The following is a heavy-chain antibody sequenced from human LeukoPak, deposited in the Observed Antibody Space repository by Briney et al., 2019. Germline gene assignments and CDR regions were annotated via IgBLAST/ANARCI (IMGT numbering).Heavy chain of an antibody. J-gene: IGHJ4*02. V-gene: IGHV3-30*18. Sequence: GGSLRLSCAGSGFTFSSYGMHWVRQAPGKGLEWVAVISYDGNNKYYADSVKGRFTISRDNSKNTLYLQMNSLRAEDTAVYYCAKDLRGSGWSPFDYWGQGTLVTASS. CDR2: ISYDGNNK. CDR3: AKDLRGSGWSPFDY. D-gene: IGHD6-19*01. CDR1: GFTFSSYG.